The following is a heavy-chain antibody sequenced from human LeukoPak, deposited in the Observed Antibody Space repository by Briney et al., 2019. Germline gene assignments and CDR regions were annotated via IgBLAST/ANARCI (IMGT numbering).Heavy chain of an antibody. V-gene: IGHV4-59*01. J-gene: IGHJ4*02. CDR2: IYYIGSS. CDR1: GGSINTYY. Sequence: SETLSLTCTVSGGSINTYYWNWIRQPPGKGLEWIGYIYYIGSSNYNPSLKSRDTISVDTSKNQFSLKLNSVTAADTAVYYCARSFGVVGHFDYWGQGTLVTVSS. CDR3: ARSFGVVGHFDY. D-gene: IGHD3-3*01.